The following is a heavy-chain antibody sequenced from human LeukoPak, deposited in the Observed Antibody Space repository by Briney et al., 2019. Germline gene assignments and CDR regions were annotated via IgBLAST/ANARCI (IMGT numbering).Heavy chain of an antibody. J-gene: IGHJ5*02. CDR1: GNLYGTDW. Sequence: GESLRISCRAPGNLYGTDWIAWVRQMPGKGLQWMGIIYPDDSDTRYSPSFEGPVTISANRSTDTRYIQWNTLHTSNTAIYYCARLLSAPNFSHLNWFDPWGQGTVVIVSS. CDR3: ARLLSAPNFSHLNWFDP. CDR2: IYPDDSDT. D-gene: IGHD2-2*01. V-gene: IGHV5-51*01.